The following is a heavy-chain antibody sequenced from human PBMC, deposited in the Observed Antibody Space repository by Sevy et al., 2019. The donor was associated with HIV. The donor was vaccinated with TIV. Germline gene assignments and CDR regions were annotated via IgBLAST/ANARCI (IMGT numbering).Heavy chain of an antibody. V-gene: IGHV3-7*01. CDR3: ARGVGLDC. Sequence: SGYLRLSCAASGFTFSPYWMTWVRQAPGKGLEWVANIRPDGSDKYYVDSVKGRFTSSRDNAKNSLYLQMHSLRADDPAMYYCARGVGLDCWGQGALVIVSS. J-gene: IGHJ4*02. D-gene: IGHD1-26*01. CDR1: GFTFSPYW. CDR2: IRPDGSDK.